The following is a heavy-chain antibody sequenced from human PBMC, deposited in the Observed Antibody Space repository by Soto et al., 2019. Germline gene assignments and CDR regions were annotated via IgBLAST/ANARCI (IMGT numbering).Heavy chain of an antibody. D-gene: IGHD3-22*01. V-gene: IGHV1-18*01. CDR1: GGTFSSYA. J-gene: IGHJ4*02. CDR3: AREAPGDYDSSGFYYDVELDY. CDR2: ISAYNGNT. Sequence: QVQLVQSGAEVKKPGSSVKVSCKASGGTFSSYAISWVRQAPGQGLEWMGGISAYNGNTNYAQKFQGRVTMTTDTSTSTAYMELRSLRSDDTAVYYCAREAPGDYDSSGFYYDVELDYWGQGTLVTVSS.